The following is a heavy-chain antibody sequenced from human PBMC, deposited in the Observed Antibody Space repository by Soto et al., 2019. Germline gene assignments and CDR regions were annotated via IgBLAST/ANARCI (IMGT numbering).Heavy chain of an antibody. V-gene: IGHV3-30-3*01. CDR3: ARDWDYHDNTAYGTFDS. CDR2: ISYTGSNK. CDR1: GFTFSNYA. Sequence: QVQLVESGGGVVQPGRSLRLSCTASGFTFSNYAMHWVRQAPGKGLEWVAVISYTGSNKYYADSVKGRFTISRDNSMNTLYLQMNSLRTEDTAVYYWARDWDYHDNTAYGTFDSWGQGTLVTVSS. D-gene: IGHD3-22*01. J-gene: IGHJ4*02.